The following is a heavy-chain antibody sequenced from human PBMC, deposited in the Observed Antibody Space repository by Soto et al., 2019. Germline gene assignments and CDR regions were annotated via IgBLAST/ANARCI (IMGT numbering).Heavy chain of an antibody. CDR2: IIPIFGTA. J-gene: IGHJ3*02. D-gene: IGHD3-22*01. CDR1: GGTFSSYA. CDR3: ASTPVYYYDSSGNDGFDI. V-gene: IGHV1-69*13. Sequence: ASVKVSCKASGGTFSSYAISWARQAPGQGLEWMGGIIPIFGTANYAQKFQGRVTITSGESTSTAYMELSSLRSEDTAVYYCASTPVYYYDSSGNDGFDIWGQGTMVTVSS.